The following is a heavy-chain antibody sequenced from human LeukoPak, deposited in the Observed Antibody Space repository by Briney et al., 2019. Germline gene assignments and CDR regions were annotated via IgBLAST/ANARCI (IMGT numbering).Heavy chain of an antibody. CDR3: ARAANAWYYFDY. D-gene: IGHD2-2*01. CDR2: MFDSRNV. Sequence: SETLSLTCSVSGGSMSSTSYYWGWIRQSPGKGLEWIGSMFDSRNVFYSPSLKSQVTISVETSKNQFSLKLTSVSAADTAVYFCARAANAWYYFDYWGQGTLVTVSS. V-gene: IGHV4-39*07. CDR1: GGSMSSTSYY. J-gene: IGHJ4*02.